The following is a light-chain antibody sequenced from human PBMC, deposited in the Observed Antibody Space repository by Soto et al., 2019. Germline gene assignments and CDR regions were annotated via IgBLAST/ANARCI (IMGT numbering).Light chain of an antibody. J-gene: IGKJ5*01. CDR1: QSISSH. V-gene: IGKV3-11*01. Sequence: EIVLTQSPATLSLSPGERATLSCRASQSISSHLAWYQQKPGQAPRLLIYDASNRATGIPARFSGSESGTDFTLTIISREPEDFAVYYCQHRSNRRLSFTFGQGTRLEIK. CDR3: QHRSNRRLSFT. CDR2: DAS.